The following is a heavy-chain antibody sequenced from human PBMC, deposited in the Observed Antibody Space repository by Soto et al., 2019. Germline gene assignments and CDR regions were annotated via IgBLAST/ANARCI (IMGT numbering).Heavy chain of an antibody. CDR1: GFTVSNNY. CDR2: IYSGGDT. CDR3: ARDGTYNWV. J-gene: IGHJ4*02. Sequence: ELQLVASGGGLVQPGGSLRLSCAASGFTVSNNYLRWVRQAPGKGLEWVSLIYSGGDTYYADSVKGRFTISRDNSKNTLYLQMNGLRAEDTAVYYCARDGTYNWVGGQGILVTVSS. V-gene: IGHV3-66*01. D-gene: IGHD1-1*01.